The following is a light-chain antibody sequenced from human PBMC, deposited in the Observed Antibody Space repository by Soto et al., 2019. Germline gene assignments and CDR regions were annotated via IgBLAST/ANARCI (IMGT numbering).Light chain of an antibody. CDR3: QQTYDTPPT. CDR1: QRIDNY. Sequence: DIQMTQSPSSLSASVGDRVTITCRASQRIDNYLNWYQQKPGKAPNLVIYAVASLQGGVQSRFSSSASGTDFTLTISSLQPEDFATYSCQQTYDTPPTFGQGTKFEI. CDR2: AVA. V-gene: IGKV1-39*01. J-gene: IGKJ2*01.